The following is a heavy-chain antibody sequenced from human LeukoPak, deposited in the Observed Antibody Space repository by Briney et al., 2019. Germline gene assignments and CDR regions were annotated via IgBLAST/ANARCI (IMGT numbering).Heavy chain of an antibody. J-gene: IGHJ3*02. V-gene: IGHV3-15*01. CDR1: GFTFSNAW. D-gene: IGHD3-22*01. CDR2: IKSKTDGGTT. Sequence: GGSLRLSCAASGFTFSNAWMSWVRQAPGKGLEWVGRIKSKTDGGTTDYAAPVKGRFTISRDDLKNTLYLQMNSLKTEDTAVYYCTTGPHEVVTPGDAFDIWGQGTMVTVSS. CDR3: TTGPHEVVTPGDAFDI.